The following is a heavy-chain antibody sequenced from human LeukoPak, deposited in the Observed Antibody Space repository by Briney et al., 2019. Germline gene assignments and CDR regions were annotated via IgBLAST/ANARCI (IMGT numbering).Heavy chain of an antibody. CDR3: ARDLVRGDNNWFDS. D-gene: IGHD3-10*01. CDR1: GGSIRSDY. V-gene: IGHV4-4*07. Sequence: PSETLSLTCTVSGGSIRSDYWSWIRQPAGKGLEWIGRIYTSGSTNYNPSLKSRVTISADTSKNQFSLKLSSVTAADTAMYYCARDLVRGDNNWFDSWGQGTLVTVSS. CDR2: IYTSGST. J-gene: IGHJ5*01.